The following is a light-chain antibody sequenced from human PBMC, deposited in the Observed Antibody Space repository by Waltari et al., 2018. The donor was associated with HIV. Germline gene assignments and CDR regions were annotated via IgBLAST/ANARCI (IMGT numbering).Light chain of an antibody. Sequence: DIQLTHSPSSLSASVGDRFTITCRASQNIGLFLHWYQQMSGEAPSLLIYSASGLQRGIPARFSGGGSGTDFTLTISNLQPEDFATYYCQQRYKNLYTFGQGTILEI. CDR1: QNIGLF. V-gene: IGKV1-39*01. CDR2: SAS. CDR3: QQRYKNLYT. J-gene: IGKJ2*01.